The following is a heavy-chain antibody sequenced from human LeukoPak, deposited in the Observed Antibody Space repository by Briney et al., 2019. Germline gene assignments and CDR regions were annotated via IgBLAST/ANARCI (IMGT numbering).Heavy chain of an antibody. CDR2: TYYRSKWYS. CDR1: GDSVSSISAA. Sequence: SQTLSLTCAISGDSVSSISAAWNWIRQSPSRGLEWLGKTYYRSKWYSDYAASVKGRITIKADTSSNHFSLHLSSVSPEDTAAYYCARDQDSNWDARGEYYFDFWGQGTLVTVSS. V-gene: IGHV6-1*01. CDR3: ARDQDSNWDARGEYYFDF. D-gene: IGHD4-11*01. J-gene: IGHJ4*02.